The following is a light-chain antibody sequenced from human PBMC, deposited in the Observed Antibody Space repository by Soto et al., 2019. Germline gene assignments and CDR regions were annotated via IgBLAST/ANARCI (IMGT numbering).Light chain of an antibody. V-gene: IGKV1-39*01. J-gene: IGKJ2*01. CDR3: QPSYPIPYT. CDR2: AAS. CDR1: QSISTY. Sequence: DIQMTQSPSSLPASVGDRVTLTCRASQSISTYLNWYQQKPGKAPKLVIYAASSLQSGVPSRLSGSGSGTDFTLTISSLQPEDFATYYCQPSYPIPYTFGQGTKLDIK.